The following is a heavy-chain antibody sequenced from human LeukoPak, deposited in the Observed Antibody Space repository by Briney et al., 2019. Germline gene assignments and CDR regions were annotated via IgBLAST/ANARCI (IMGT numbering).Heavy chain of an antibody. J-gene: IGHJ4*02. V-gene: IGHV4-31*02. CDR2: IYYSGST. D-gene: IGHD3-9*01. Sequence: SQALSVTPILSRGSTSGGGYYCSWIRHHPGNCLEWMGYIYYSGSTYYNPSLKSRVTISVDTSKNQFSLKLSSVTAADTAVYYCASFFPVLRYFDHWGQGTLVTVSS. CDR1: RGSTSGGGYY. CDR3: ASFFPVLRYFDH.